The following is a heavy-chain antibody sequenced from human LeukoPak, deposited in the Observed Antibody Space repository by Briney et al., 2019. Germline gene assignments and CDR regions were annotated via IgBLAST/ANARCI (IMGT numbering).Heavy chain of an antibody. J-gene: IGHJ4*02. D-gene: IGHD6-19*01. Sequence: GASVKVSCKASGYTLSSYDMHWVRQAPGQGLEWMAIINPSAGSTDYARKFQGRVTVTRDTSTSTVYMELSSLTSEDTAVFYCARDRSSGWYPFDYWGQGTLVTVSS. CDR2: INPSAGST. CDR1: GYTLSSYD. V-gene: IGHV1-46*01. CDR3: ARDRSSGWYPFDY.